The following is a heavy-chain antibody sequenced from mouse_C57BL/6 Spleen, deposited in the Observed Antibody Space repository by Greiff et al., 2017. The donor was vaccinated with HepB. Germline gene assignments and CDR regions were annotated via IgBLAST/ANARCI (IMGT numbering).Heavy chain of an antibody. V-gene: IGHV1-85*01. D-gene: IGHD2-1*01. J-gene: IGHJ4*01. CDR2: IYPRDGST. CDR3: TANYGNPYYAMDY. CDR1: GYTFTSYD. Sequence: QVHVKQSGPELVKPGASVKLSCKASGYTFTSYDINWVKQRPGQGLEWIGWIYPRDGSTKYNEKFKGKATLTVDTSSSTAYMELHSLTSEDSAVSFCTANYGNPYYAMDYWGQGTSVTVSS.